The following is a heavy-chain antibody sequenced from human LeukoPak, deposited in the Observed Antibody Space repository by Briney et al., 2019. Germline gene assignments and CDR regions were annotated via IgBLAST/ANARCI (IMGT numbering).Heavy chain of an antibody. CDR1: GFTFTTYT. D-gene: IGHD1-26*01. V-gene: IGHV3-21*01. CDR3: VREAAATLFDY. CDR2: ISSSSRDI. Sequence: GGSLRLSCAAAGFTFTTYTMNWVRQAPGKGLEWVAAISSSSRDIFYADSVRGRFSISRDNTQNSLSLQMNNLRAEDTAVYYCVREAAATLFDYWGQGTLVTVSS. J-gene: IGHJ4*02.